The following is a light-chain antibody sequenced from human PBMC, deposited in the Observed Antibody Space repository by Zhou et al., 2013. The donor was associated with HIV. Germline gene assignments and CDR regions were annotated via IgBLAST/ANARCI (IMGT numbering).Light chain of an antibody. J-gene: IGKJ5*01. V-gene: IGKV1-9*01. CDR3: LQDYNYPIT. CDR1: QNVSSY. CDR2: AAS. Sequence: DVQLTQSPSSLSASVGDRVNITCRTSQNVSSYLNWYRQKPGKAPKLLIYAASTLQSGVPSRFSGSGSGTEFTLTISSLQPEDSAIYFCLQDYNYPITFGQGHDWXLN.